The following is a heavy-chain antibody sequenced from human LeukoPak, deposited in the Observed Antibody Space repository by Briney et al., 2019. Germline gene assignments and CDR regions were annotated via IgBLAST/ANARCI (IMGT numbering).Heavy chain of an antibody. CDR1: GYTFTSYD. Sequence: ASVKVSCKASGYTFTSYDINWGRQATRQGLEWRGWMNPHSGITGYAQKFQGRVTMTRNTSISTAYMELTSLSSEDTAVYYCATSYDYGDYDDYWGQGTLVTVSS. CDR2: MNPHSGIT. J-gene: IGHJ4*02. V-gene: IGHV1-8*01. CDR3: ATSYDYGDYDDY. D-gene: IGHD4-17*01.